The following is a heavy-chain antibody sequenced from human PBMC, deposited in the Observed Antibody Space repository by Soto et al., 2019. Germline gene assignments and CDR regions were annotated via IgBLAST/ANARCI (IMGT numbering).Heavy chain of an antibody. CDR3: ASTFAGDYEYYFXY. J-gene: IGHJ4*02. Sequence: PSETLSLTCTVSGGSISSSSYYWGWIRQPPGKGLEWIGSIYYSGSTYYNPSLKSRVTISVDTSKNQFSLKLSSVTAADTAVYYCASTFAGDYEYYFXYWGQGTLVTVSS. V-gene: IGHV4-39*01. D-gene: IGHD4-17*01. CDR2: IYYSGST. CDR1: GGSISSSSYY.